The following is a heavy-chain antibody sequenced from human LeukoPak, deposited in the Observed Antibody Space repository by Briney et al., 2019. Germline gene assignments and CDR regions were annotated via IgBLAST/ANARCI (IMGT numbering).Heavy chain of an antibody. V-gene: IGHV1-69*04. D-gene: IGHD4-11*01. J-gene: IGHJ6*02. CDR2: ITPIIGVR. Sequence: SVKVSCKASGGNFVTYAFSWVRQAPGQGLEWMGRITPIIGVRNYARKFQGRVIISADKSTTTVYMELSSLRSDDTAIYYCARELEGFDDYSDSYYGMDVWGQGTTVTVSS. CDR3: ARELEGFDDYSDSYYGMDV. CDR1: GGNFVTYA.